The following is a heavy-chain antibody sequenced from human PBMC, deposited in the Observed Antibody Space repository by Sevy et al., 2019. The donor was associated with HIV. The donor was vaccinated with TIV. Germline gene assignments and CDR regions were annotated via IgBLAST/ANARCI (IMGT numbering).Heavy chain of an antibody. J-gene: IGHJ4*02. Sequence: GGSLRLSCAASGFTFSSYWMSWVRQAPGKGLEWVANIKQDGSEKYYVDSVKGRFTISRDNAKNSLYLQMNSLRAEDTAGYYCARVGELRFLEWFFDYWGQGTLVSVSS. V-gene: IGHV3-7*01. CDR3: ARVGELRFLEWFFDY. CDR2: IKQDGSEK. CDR1: GFTFSSYW. D-gene: IGHD3-3*01.